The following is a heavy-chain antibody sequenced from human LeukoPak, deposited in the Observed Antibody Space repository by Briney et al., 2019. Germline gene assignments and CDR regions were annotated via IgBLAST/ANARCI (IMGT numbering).Heavy chain of an antibody. J-gene: IGHJ4*02. V-gene: IGHV4-59*01. Sequence: PSETLSLTCTVSGGSISNYYWSWIRQLPGNGLEWIGYIYYSGSTNYNPSLKSRVTISVDTSKNQFSLKLSSVTAAETAVYYCAREGGGTMYYDSSGYFDYWGQGTLVTVSS. CDR1: GGSISNYY. CDR2: IYYSGST. CDR3: AREGGGTMYYDSSGYFDY. D-gene: IGHD3-22*01.